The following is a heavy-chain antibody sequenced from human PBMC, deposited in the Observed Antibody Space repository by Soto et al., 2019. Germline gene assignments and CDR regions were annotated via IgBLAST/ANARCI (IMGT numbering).Heavy chain of an antibody. CDR3: AQDRGTMIVVAPYDY. CDR1: GFTFSSYG. J-gene: IGHJ4*02. CDR2: ISYDGSNK. D-gene: IGHD3-22*01. V-gene: IGHV3-30*18. Sequence: QVQLVESGGGVVQPGRSLRLSCAASGFTFSSYGMHWVRQAPGKGLEWVAVISYDGSNKYYADSVKGRFTISRDNSKNTLYLQMNSLRAEDTAVYYCAQDRGTMIVVAPYDYWGQGTLVTVSS.